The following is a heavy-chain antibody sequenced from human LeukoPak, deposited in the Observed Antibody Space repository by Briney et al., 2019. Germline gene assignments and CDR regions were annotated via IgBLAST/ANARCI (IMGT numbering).Heavy chain of an antibody. CDR1: GYTFTGNY. CDR2: INPNTGGT. Sequence: ASVEVSCKTSGYTFTGNYMHWVRQAPGQGLEWMGWINPNTGGTNYAQKFQGRVSMTRDTSISTAYMDPSRLRSDDTAVYYCVRDSTPLDYWGQGTLVTVSS. CDR3: VRDSTPLDY. J-gene: IGHJ4*02. V-gene: IGHV1-2*02. D-gene: IGHD2/OR15-2a*01.